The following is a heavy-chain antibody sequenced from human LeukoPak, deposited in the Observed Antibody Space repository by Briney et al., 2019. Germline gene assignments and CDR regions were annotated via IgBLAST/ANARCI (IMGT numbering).Heavy chain of an antibody. CDR2: IIPIFGTA. V-gene: IGHV1-69*05. Sequence: VSSVKVSCKASGYTFTGYYMHWVRQAPGQGLEWMGRIIPIFGTANYAQKFQGRVTITTDESTSTAYMELSSLRSEDTAVYYCARGQWDPRGGHLDYWGQGTLVTVSS. CDR3: ARGQWDPRGGHLDY. CDR1: GYTFTGYY. D-gene: IGHD3-10*01. J-gene: IGHJ4*02.